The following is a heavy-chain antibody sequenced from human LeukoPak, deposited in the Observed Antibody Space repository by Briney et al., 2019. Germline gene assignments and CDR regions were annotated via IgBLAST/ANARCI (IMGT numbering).Heavy chain of an antibody. V-gene: IGHV4-34*08. J-gene: IGHJ4*02. CDR2: INHSGST. D-gene: IGHD6-6*01. CDR1: GFTFSDYY. CDR3: AGIEYSSSY. Sequence: GSLRLSCAASGFTFSDYYMSWIRQAPGKGLEWIGEINHSGSTNYNPSLKSRVTISVDTSKNQFSLKLSSVTAADTAVYYCAGIEYSSSYWGQGTLVTVSS.